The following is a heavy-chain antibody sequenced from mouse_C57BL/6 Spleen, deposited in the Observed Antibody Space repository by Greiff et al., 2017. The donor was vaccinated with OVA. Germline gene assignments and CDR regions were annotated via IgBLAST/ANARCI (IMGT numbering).Heavy chain of an antibody. CDR2: IYPGSGST. Sequence: QVQLQQPGAELVKPGASVKMSCQASGYTFTSYWITWVKQRPGQGLEWIGDIYPGSGSTNYNEKFKSKATLTVDTSSSTAYMQLSSLTSEDSAVYDCARKGITYGGFAYWGQGTLVTVSA. V-gene: IGHV1-55*01. J-gene: IGHJ3*01. CDR1: GYTFTSYW. CDR3: ARKGITYGGFAY. D-gene: IGHD5-1*01.